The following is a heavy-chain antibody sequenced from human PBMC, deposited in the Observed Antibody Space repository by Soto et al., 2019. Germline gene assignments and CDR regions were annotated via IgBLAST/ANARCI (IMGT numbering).Heavy chain of an antibody. CDR1: GYTFASFD. Sequence: ASVKVSCKASGYTFASFDINWVRQATGQGLEWMGWMNPNSGNTGYAQRFQGRIIMTRDTSISTAYMELSGLRSDDTAVYYCARGDWDCRGASCYDHWRQATLVTVPS. CDR3: ARGDWDCRGASCYDH. CDR2: MNPNSGNT. D-gene: IGHD2-15*01. V-gene: IGHV1-8*01. J-gene: IGHJ4*02.